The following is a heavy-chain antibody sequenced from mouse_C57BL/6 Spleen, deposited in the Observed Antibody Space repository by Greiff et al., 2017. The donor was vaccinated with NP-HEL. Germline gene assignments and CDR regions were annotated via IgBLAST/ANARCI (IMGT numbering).Heavy chain of an antibody. V-gene: IGHV1-52*01. CDR1: GYTFTSYW. Sequence: QVQLQQPGAELVRPGSSVKLSCKASGYTFTSYWMHWVKQRPMQGLEWIGNIDPSDSETHYNQKFKDKATLTVDKSSSTAYMQLSSLTSEDSAVYYCARYYYGPLYAMDYWGQGTSVTVSS. J-gene: IGHJ4*01. CDR3: ARYYYGPLYAMDY. CDR2: IDPSDSET. D-gene: IGHD1-1*01.